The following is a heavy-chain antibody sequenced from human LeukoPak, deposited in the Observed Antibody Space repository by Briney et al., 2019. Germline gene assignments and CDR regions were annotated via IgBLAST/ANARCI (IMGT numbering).Heavy chain of an antibody. CDR1: GFTFSTSA. CDR3: VKRLGGSGSYYDY. CDR2: ISGSGNTT. D-gene: IGHD3-10*01. J-gene: IGHJ4*02. Sequence: GGSLRLSCSASGFTFSTSAMHWVRQAPGKGLEYVSAISGSGNTTNYADSVKGRFTISRDNSKNTLNLQMSSLRFEDTAVYYCVKRLGGSGSYYDYWGQGTLVTVSS. V-gene: IGHV3-64D*09.